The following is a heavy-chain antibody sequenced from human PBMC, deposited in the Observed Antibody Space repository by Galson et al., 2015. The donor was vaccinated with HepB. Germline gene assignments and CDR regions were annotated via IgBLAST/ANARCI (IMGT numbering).Heavy chain of an antibody. J-gene: IGHJ5*02. Sequence: SVKVSCKASGYTFTDYDINWVRQAPGQGLEWMASINTNTGNPTYAQGFTGRFGFSLDTSARTAHLLISSLKADDTAVYYCARSPYSDSGRFHNAWFDPWGQGTLVTVS. D-gene: IGHD3-10*01. V-gene: IGHV7-4-1*02. CDR2: INTNTGNP. CDR1: GYTFTDYD. CDR3: ARSPYSDSGRFHNAWFDP.